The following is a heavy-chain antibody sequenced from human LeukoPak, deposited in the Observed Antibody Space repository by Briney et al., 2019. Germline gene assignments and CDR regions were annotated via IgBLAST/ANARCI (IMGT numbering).Heavy chain of an antibody. Sequence: SETLSLTCTVSGGSISRTKYYWSWIRQSARKGLEWIGRMYTSGSANYNPSLKSRVTMSVDTSNNQFSLSLRSVTAADTAVYYCARDAVFGSADYYFDSWGQGTLVTVSS. J-gene: IGHJ4*02. CDR1: GGSISRTKYY. D-gene: IGHD3-10*01. CDR3: ARDAVFGSADYYFDS. V-gene: IGHV4-61*02. CDR2: MYTSGSA.